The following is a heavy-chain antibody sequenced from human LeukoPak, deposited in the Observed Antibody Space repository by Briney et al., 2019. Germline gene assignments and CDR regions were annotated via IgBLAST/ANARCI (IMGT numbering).Heavy chain of an antibody. CDR1: GYTFTSYD. D-gene: IGHD6-19*01. J-gene: IGHJ4*02. CDR2: VSPKSGNT. V-gene: IGHV1-8*01. Sequence: AASVNVSFKASGYTFTSYDINWVRQATGHGFEWMGWVSPKSGNTGYAQNFQGRVTITRDTSASTAYMELSSLRSEDTAVYYCARESSGFDYWGQGTLVTVSS. CDR3: ARESSGFDY.